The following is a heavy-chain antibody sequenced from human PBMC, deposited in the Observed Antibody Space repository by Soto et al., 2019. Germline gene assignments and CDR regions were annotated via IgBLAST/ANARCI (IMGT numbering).Heavy chain of an antibody. CDR1: GFTFSSYA. J-gene: IGHJ5*02. CDR3: AKDNIVVVPAAPAPPDP. CDR2: ISGSGGST. V-gene: IGHV3-23*01. D-gene: IGHD2-2*01. Sequence: GGSLRLSCAASGFTFSSYAMSWVRQAPGKGLEWVSAISGSGGSTYYADSVKGRFTISRDNSKNTLYLQMNSLRAEDTAVYYCAKDNIVVVPAAPAPPDPWGQGTLVTVAS.